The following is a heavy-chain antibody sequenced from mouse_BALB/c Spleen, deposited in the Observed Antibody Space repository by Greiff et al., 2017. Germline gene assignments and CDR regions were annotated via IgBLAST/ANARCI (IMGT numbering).Heavy chain of an antibody. Sequence: QVQLKQSGPGLVAPSQSLSITCTVSGFSLTSYGVHWVRQPPGKGLEWLGVIWAGGSTNYNSALMSRLSISKDNSKSQVFLKMNSLQTDDTARYYCAREGYYYGSSYFDYWGQGTTLTVSS. CDR3: AREGYYYGSSYFDY. J-gene: IGHJ2*01. CDR1: GFSLTSYG. D-gene: IGHD1-1*01. CDR2: IWAGGST. V-gene: IGHV2-9*02.